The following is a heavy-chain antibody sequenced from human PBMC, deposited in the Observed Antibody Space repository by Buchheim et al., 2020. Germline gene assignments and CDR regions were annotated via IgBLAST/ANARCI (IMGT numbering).Heavy chain of an antibody. V-gene: IGHV4-4*02. CDR1: GGSIIRSSL. J-gene: IGHJ4*02. D-gene: IGHD5-18*01. CDR2: ISHTGTT. CDR3: AKLRGSGYSYEPLDS. Sequence: QVQLQESGPGLVKPSGTLSLTCAVSGGSIIRSSLWSWVRQSPGKGLEWIGQISHTGTTNYNPSLKSRVNISLDKSKNQFSLRLSSVTAADTAIYYCAKLRGSGYSYEPLDSWGQGSL.